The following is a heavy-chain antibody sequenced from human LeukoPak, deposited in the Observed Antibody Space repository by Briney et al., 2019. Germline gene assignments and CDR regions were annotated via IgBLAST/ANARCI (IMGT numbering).Heavy chain of an antibody. V-gene: IGHV1-18*01. CDR1: GYTFTSYG. CDR2: ISAYNGNT. CDR3: ARDRSIVATISGVDY. J-gene: IGHJ4*02. Sequence: ASVKVSCKASGYTFTSYGISWVRQAPGQGLEWMGWISAYNGNTNYAQKFQGRVTMTRDTSISTAYMELSRLRSDDTAVYYCARDRSIVATISGVDYWGQGTLVTVSS. D-gene: IGHD5-12*01.